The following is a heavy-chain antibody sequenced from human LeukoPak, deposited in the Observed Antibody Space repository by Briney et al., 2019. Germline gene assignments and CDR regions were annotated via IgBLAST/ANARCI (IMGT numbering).Heavy chain of an antibody. Sequence: QAGGSLRLSCAASGFTVSSNYMSWVRQAPGKGLEWVSVIYSGGSTYYADSVKGRFTISRDNSKNTLYLQMNSLRAEDTAVYYCARAYGGNSYPTYYFDYWGQGTLVTVSS. D-gene: IGHD4-23*01. CDR1: GFTVSSNY. CDR3: ARAYGGNSYPTYYFDY. V-gene: IGHV3-53*01. J-gene: IGHJ4*02. CDR2: IYSGGST.